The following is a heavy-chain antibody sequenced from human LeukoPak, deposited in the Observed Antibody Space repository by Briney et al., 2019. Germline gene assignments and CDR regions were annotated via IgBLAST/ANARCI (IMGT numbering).Heavy chain of an antibody. D-gene: IGHD3-16*01. CDR2: IKHNGDEL. J-gene: IGHJ4*02. V-gene: IGHV3-7*01. CDR3: ARELRTFDS. Sequence: PGGSLRLSCAASGFTFSSYWMTWVRQVPGKGLEWVANIKHNGDELNYVDSVEDRFTISRDNAKNSLYLHMTSLRAEDTAVYYCARELRTFDSWGQGTLVTVSS. CDR1: GFTFSSYW.